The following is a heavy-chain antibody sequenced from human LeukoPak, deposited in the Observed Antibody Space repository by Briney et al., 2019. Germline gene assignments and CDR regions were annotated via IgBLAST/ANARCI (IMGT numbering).Heavy chain of an antibody. J-gene: IGHJ4*02. D-gene: IGHD3-10*01. Sequence: SETLSLTCTVSGGSISSSSYYWGWIRQPPGKGLEWIGEINHSGSTNYNPSLKSRVTISVDTSKNQFSLKLSSVTAADTAVYYCARRHVLLWFGARAYFDYWGQGTLVTVSS. CDR2: INHSGST. CDR1: GGSISSSSYY. V-gene: IGHV4-39*07. CDR3: ARRHVLLWFGARAYFDY.